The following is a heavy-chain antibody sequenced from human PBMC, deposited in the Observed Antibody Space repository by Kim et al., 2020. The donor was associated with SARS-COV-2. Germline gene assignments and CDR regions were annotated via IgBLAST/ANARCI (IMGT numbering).Heavy chain of an antibody. D-gene: IGHD6-19*01. CDR3: ARDRDSSGWFYYFDY. Sequence: QKCQGRVTIAADEPTSTAYMELSSLGSEDTAVYYCARDRDSSGWFYYFDYWGQGTLVTVSS. J-gene: IGHJ4*02. V-gene: IGHV1-69*01.